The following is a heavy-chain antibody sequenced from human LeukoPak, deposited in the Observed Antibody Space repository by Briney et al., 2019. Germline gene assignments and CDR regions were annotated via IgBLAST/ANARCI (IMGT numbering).Heavy chain of an antibody. V-gene: IGHV3-48*02. D-gene: IGHD3-10*01. J-gene: IGHJ4*02. Sequence: PGGSLRLSCAASGFTFSSYSMNWVRQAPGKGLEWVSYIDSSSSTIYSADSVRGRFTISRDNAENSLYLQMSSLRDEDTAVYYCARAPMVRGVITSFDQWGQGTLVTVSS. CDR1: GFTFSSYS. CDR3: ARAPMVRGVITSFDQ. CDR2: IDSSSSTI.